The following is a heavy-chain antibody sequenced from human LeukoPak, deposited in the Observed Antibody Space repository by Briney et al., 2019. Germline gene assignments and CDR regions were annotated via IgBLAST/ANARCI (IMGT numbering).Heavy chain of an antibody. V-gene: IGHV3-74*01. D-gene: IGHD3-3*01. CDR2: INSDGSST. CDR3: AKCFWSGYYYYMDV. Sequence: GGSLRFSCAASGFTFSSYWMHWVRQAPGKGLVWVSRINSDGSSTSYADSVKGRFTISRDNAKNTPYLQMNSLRAEDTAVYYCAKCFWSGYYYYMDVWGKGTTVTVSS. CDR1: GFTFSSYW. J-gene: IGHJ6*03.